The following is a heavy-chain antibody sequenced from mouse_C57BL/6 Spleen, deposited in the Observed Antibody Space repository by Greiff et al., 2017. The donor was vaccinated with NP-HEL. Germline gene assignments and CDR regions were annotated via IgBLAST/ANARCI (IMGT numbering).Heavy chain of an antibody. Sequence: VQLQQSGAELVRPVASVKLSCTASFFDLKDHYMHWVNHRPEQVLEWIGRIDPDYLYAEYAPKFQGKATMTADTSSNTAYLQLSSLTSEDTAVYYCTLSLLYYDQAWFAYWGQGTLVTVSA. CDR3: TLSLLYYDQAWFAY. J-gene: IGHJ3*01. D-gene: IGHD2-4*01. CDR2: IDPDYLYA. V-gene: IGHV14-1*01. CDR1: FFDLKDHY.